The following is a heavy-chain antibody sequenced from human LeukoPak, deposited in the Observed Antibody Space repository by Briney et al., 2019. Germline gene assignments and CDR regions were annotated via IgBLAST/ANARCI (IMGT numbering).Heavy chain of an antibody. CDR1: GFTFRIYW. D-gene: IGHD2-21*02. J-gene: IGHJ6*03. CDR3: ASVTSAYCGGDCYSYYYYYMDV. CDR2: INSDGSST. Sequence: PGGSLRLSCAASGFTFRIYWMHWVRQAPGKGLVWVSRINSDGSSTNYADSVKGRFTISRDNAKNTLYLQMNSLRAEDTAVYYCASVTSAYCGGDCYSYYYYYMDVWGKGTTVTVSS. V-gene: IGHV3-74*01.